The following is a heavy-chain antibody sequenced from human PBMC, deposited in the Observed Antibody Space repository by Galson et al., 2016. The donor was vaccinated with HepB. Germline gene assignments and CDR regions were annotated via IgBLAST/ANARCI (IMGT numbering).Heavy chain of an antibody. Sequence: SLRLSCAASGFTFSSYEMNWVRQAPGKGLEWVSYISSSGNTIYYADSVKGRFPISRDNAKNSPYLQMNSLRAEDTAVYYCALVSRFRLWVYWGQGTLVTVSS. CDR2: ISSSGNTI. CDR3: ALVSRFRLWVY. D-gene: IGHD2-8*02. V-gene: IGHV3-48*03. CDR1: GFTFSSYE. J-gene: IGHJ4*02.